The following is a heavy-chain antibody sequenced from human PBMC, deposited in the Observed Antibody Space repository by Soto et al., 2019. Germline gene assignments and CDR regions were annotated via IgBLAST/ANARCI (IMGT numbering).Heavy chain of an antibody. Sequence: QVQLVQSGAEVKKPGASVKVSCKASGYTFTSYDISWVRQAPGQGLEWMGLISPYTGNTNYAQKLQGRVTMTTDKCKSTAYMELRRLRCDDMAVYYCERERGNTVTSYYSCSMDVWGQGTTVTVSS. CDR3: ERERGNTVTSYYSCSMDV. J-gene: IGHJ6*02. CDR1: GYTFTSYD. V-gene: IGHV1-18*03. D-gene: IGHD4-17*01. CDR2: ISPYTGNT.